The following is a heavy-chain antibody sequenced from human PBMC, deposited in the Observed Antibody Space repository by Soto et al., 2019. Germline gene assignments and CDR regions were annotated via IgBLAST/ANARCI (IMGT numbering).Heavy chain of an antibody. CDR3: NRGPRPSSFGTGAL. J-gene: IGHJ4*02. Sequence: PXEWLRLSCVASGFVFEVYCMHWVRQVPGKGLEWVSRISDDVARSDYADSVRGRFTISRDNAKNALYLQMNALRGEDTAVYFCNRGPRPSSFGTGALWGRGALVTVSP. CDR1: GFVFEVYC. V-gene: IGHV3-74*01. CDR2: ISDDVARS. D-gene: IGHD2-2*01.